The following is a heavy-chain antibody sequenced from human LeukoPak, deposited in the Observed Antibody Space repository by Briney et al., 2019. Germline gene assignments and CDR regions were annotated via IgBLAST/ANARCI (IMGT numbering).Heavy chain of an antibody. V-gene: IGHV4-34*01. CDR2: INHSGST. CDR3: ARGRAAAGPVYYYYYGMDV. CDR1: GGSISSYY. Sequence: PSETLSLTCTVSGGSISSYYWSWIRQPPGKGLEWIGEINHSGSTNYNPSLKSRVTISVDTSKNQFSLKLSSVTAADTAVYYCARGRAAAGPVYYYYYGMDVWGQGTTVTVSS. D-gene: IGHD6-13*01. J-gene: IGHJ6*02.